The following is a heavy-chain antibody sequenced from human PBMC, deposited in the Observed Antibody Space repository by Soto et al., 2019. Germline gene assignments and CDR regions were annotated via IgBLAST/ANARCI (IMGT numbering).Heavy chain of an antibody. J-gene: IGHJ6*02. Sequence: PSETLSLTCTVSGGSISSGGYYWSWIRQHPGKGLEWIGYIYYSGSTYYNPSLKSRVTISVDTSKNQFSLKLSSVTAADTAVYYCAGGGDYSYGMDVWGQGTTVTVSS. CDR2: IYYSGST. CDR3: AGGGDYSYGMDV. D-gene: IGHD5-12*01. CDR1: GGSISSGGYY. V-gene: IGHV4-31*03.